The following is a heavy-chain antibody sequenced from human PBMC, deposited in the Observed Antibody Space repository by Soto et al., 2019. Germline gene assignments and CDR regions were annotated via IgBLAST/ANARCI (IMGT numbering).Heavy chain of an antibody. CDR1: GGTFSSYA. Sequence: QVQLVQSGAEVKKPGSSVKVSCKASGGTFSSYAISWVRQAPGQGLEWMGGIIPIFGTANYAQKFQGRVTIPADKSTSTAYMELSSLRSEDTAVYYCARAGSMVRGSHGNWFDPWGQGTLVTVSS. D-gene: IGHD3-10*01. V-gene: IGHV1-69*06. CDR3: ARAGSMVRGSHGNWFDP. J-gene: IGHJ5*02. CDR2: IIPIFGTA.